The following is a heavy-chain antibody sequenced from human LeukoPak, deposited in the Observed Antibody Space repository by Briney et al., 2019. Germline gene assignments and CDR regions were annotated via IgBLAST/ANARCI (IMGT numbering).Heavy chain of an antibody. D-gene: IGHD3-22*01. V-gene: IGHV3-23*01. CDR3: AKDSSSYDWGYMDV. CDR2: IGGSDGRT. Sequence: GGSLRVSCAASGFTFITYAMSWVRQALGKGLEWVSLIGGSDGRTRYADSVKGRFTISRDNSKNTLYLEMNSLRAEDTAVYYCAKDSSSYDWGYMDVWGKGTTVTISS. J-gene: IGHJ6*03. CDR1: GFTFITYA.